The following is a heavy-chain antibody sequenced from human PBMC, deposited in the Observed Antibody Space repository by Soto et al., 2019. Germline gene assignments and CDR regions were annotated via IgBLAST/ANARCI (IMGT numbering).Heavy chain of an antibody. Sequence: SATLSLTCAVYGGSFSGYYWSWIRQPPGKGLEWIGEINHSGSTNYNPSLKSRVTISVDTSKNQFSLKLSSVTAADTAVYYCARGRFCSGGSCSPRYNWFDPWGQGTLVTVSS. V-gene: IGHV4-34*01. CDR1: GGSFSGYY. CDR2: INHSGST. D-gene: IGHD2-15*01. J-gene: IGHJ5*02. CDR3: ARGRFCSGGSCSPRYNWFDP.